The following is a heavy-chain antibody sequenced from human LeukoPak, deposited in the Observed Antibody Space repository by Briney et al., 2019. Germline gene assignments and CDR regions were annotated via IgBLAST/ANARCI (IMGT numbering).Heavy chain of an antibody. CDR3: ASSRGWYGAEYFQH. CDR1: GGSIGSYY. CDR2: IYYSGST. D-gene: IGHD6-19*01. V-gene: IGHV4-59*12. J-gene: IGHJ1*01. Sequence: SETLSLTCTVSGGSIGSYYWSWVRQPPGKGLEWIGYIYYSGSTNYNPSLKSRVTISVDTSKNQFSLKLSSVTAADTAVYYCASSRGWYGAEYFQHWGQGTLVTVSS.